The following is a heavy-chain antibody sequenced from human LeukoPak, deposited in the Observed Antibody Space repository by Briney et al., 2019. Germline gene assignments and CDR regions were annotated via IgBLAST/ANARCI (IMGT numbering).Heavy chain of an antibody. Sequence: GASVTVSCKVSGYTLTELSMHWVRQAPGKGLEWMGGFDPEDGETSYAQKFQGRVTMTEDTSTDTAYMELSSLRSEDTAEYYCATGYYYDSSGYYYSHNWFAPWGQGTLVTVSS. CDR1: GYTLTELS. CDR2: FDPEDGET. V-gene: IGHV1-24*01. J-gene: IGHJ5*02. D-gene: IGHD3-22*01. CDR3: ATGYYYDSSGYYYSHNWFAP.